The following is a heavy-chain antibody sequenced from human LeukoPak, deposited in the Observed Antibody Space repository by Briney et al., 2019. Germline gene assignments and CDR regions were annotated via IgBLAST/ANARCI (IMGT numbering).Heavy chain of an antibody. CDR1: GFTFSGYW. D-gene: IGHD6-19*01. CDR2: IKQDGTEK. V-gene: IGHV3-7*01. Sequence: GGSLRLSCAASGFTFSGYWMTWVRQAPGKGLEWVGNIKQDGTEKYYVDSVKGRFTISRDNAKTSLYVQMNRLRAEGTAIYYCARWEYTSGWYYIDSWGQGTLVTVSS. J-gene: IGHJ4*02. CDR3: ARWEYTSGWYYIDS.